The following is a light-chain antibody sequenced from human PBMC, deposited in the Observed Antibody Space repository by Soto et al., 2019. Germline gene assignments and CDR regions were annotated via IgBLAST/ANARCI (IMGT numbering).Light chain of an antibody. Sequence: EIVLTQSPGTLSLSPGERGTLSCRASETVRSSYLTWYQQKPGQAPRLLISGASSRAPGIPDRFSGSGSGTDFTLTISRLEPEDFAVYYCQQYGSSPPTFGQGTKVEI. CDR2: GAS. CDR1: ETVRSSY. J-gene: IGKJ1*01. V-gene: IGKV3-20*01. CDR3: QQYGSSPPT.